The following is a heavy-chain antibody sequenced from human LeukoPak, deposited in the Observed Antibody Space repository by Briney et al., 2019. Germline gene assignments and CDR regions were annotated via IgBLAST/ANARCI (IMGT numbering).Heavy chain of an antibody. CDR1: GGSISSYY. CDR3: ARDQVGAPPFDY. D-gene: IGHD1-26*01. J-gene: IGHJ4*02. Sequence: SESLSLTCTVSGGSISSYYWSWIRQPAGKGLEWIGRIYTSGSTNYNPSLKSRVTMSVDTSKNQFSLKLSSVTAADTAVYYCARDQVGAPPFDYWCQGTLLTVSS. V-gene: IGHV4-4*07. CDR2: IYTSGST.